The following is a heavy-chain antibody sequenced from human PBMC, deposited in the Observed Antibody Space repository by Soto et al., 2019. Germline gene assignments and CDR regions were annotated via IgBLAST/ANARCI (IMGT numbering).Heavy chain of an antibody. V-gene: IGHV3-30-3*01. D-gene: IGHD3-16*01. CDR1: GFTFSSHA. Sequence: QVQLVESGGGVVQPGRSLRLSCAASGFTFSSHAMNWVRQAPGKGLEWVAVISYDGSNKYYADSVKGRFTISRDNSKNTLYLQMNSLRPEDTAVYYCAREGLAQVGRYYFDYWGQGTLVTVSS. CDR2: ISYDGSNK. J-gene: IGHJ4*02. CDR3: AREGLAQVGRYYFDY.